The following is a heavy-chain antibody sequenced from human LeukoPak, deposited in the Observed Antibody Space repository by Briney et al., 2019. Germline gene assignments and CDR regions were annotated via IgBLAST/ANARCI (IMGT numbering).Heavy chain of an antibody. CDR1: GFTFSSYA. D-gene: IGHD3-3*01. CDR2: ISGSGGST. CDR3: AKTYDFWSGYRDAFDI. Sequence: GGSLRLSCAASGFTFSSYAMSWVRQAPGKGLEWVSAISGSGGSTYYADSVKGRFTISRDNSKNTLYLQMSSLRAEDTAVYYCAKTYDFWSGYRDAFDIWGQGTMVTVSS. J-gene: IGHJ3*02. V-gene: IGHV3-23*01.